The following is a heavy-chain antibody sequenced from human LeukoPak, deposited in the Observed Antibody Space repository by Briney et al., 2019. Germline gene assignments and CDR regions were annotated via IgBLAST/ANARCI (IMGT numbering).Heavy chain of an antibody. Sequence: GASVKVSCKSSGYTFTSYGISWVRQAPGQGLEWMGWISAYNGNTNYAQKLQGRVTMTTDTSTNTAYMELRSLRSDDTAVYYCARVKCSSTSCYYYYMDVWGKGTTVTVSS. D-gene: IGHD2-2*01. CDR1: GYTFTSYG. J-gene: IGHJ6*03. CDR2: ISAYNGNT. V-gene: IGHV1-18*01. CDR3: ARVKCSSTSCYYYYMDV.